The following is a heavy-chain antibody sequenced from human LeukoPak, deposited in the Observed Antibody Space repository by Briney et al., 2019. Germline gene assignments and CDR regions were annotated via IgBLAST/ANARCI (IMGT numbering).Heavy chain of an antibody. V-gene: IGHV3-74*01. CDR2: IKSDGRDT. CDR1: GFTFSSYW. J-gene: IGHJ5*02. D-gene: IGHD3-10*01. Sequence: LGGSLRLSCAASGFTFSSYWMHWVRQAPGKGLVWVSRIKSDGRDTSYADSVKGRFTISRDNAENTLYLQMNSLRAEDTAVYYCAGSMSHNWFDPWGRGTLVTVSS. CDR3: AGSMSHNWFDP.